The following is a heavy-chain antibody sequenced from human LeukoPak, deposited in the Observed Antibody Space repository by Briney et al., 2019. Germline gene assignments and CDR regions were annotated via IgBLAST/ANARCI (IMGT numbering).Heavy chain of an antibody. CDR2: IIPIFGTA. V-gene: IGHV1-69*13. CDR1: GGTFSSYA. Sequence: ASVKVSCKASGGTFSSYAISWVRQAPGQGLEWMGGIIPIFGTANYAQKFQGRVTITADESTSTAYMELSSLRSEDTAVYYCARAVVVVPAAIGGSYYCYYMDVWGKGTTVTVSS. J-gene: IGHJ6*03. CDR3: ARAVVVVPAAIGGSYYCYYMDV. D-gene: IGHD2-2*01.